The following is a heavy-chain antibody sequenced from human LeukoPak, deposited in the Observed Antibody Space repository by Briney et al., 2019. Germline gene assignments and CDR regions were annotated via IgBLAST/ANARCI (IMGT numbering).Heavy chain of an antibody. J-gene: IGHJ4*02. Sequence: SETLSLTCTVSGGSISSYYWSWIRQPPGKGLEWIGYIYYSGSTNYNPSLKSRVTISVDTSKNQFSLKLSSVTAADTAVYYCARGKTPYYYDSSGYRYFDYWGQGTLVTVSS. D-gene: IGHD3-22*01. V-gene: IGHV4-59*01. CDR2: IYYSGST. CDR3: ARGKTPYYYDSSGYRYFDY. CDR1: GGSISSYY.